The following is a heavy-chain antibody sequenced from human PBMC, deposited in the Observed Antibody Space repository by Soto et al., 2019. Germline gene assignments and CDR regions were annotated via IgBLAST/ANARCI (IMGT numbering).Heavy chain of an antibody. V-gene: IGHV1-2*04. Sequence: QVQLVQSGAEVKKPGASVKVSCKASGYTFTGYYMHWVRQAPGQGLEWMGWINPNSGGTNYAQKFQGWVPMTSDTSISPAYKELRRLRSDDTAVYYCAREGYCSGGSCYFGYWGQGTLVTVSS. CDR1: GYTFTGYY. D-gene: IGHD2-15*01. J-gene: IGHJ4*02. CDR3: AREGYCSGGSCYFGY. CDR2: INPNSGGT.